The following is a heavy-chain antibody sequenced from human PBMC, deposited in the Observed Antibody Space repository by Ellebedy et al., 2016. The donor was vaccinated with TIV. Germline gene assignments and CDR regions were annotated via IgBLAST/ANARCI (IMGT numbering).Heavy chain of an antibody. D-gene: IGHD6-6*01. J-gene: IGHJ5*02. CDR2: INHSGST. CDR1: GGSFSGYY. CDR3: ARAEGVAARPVERVGPHDNWFDP. V-gene: IGHV4-34*01. Sequence: SETLSLTXAVYGGSFSGYYWSWIRQPPGKGLEWIGEINHSGSTNYNPSLKSRVTISVDTSKNQFSLKLSSVTAADTAVYYCARAEGVAARPVERVGPHDNWFDPWGQGTLVTVSS.